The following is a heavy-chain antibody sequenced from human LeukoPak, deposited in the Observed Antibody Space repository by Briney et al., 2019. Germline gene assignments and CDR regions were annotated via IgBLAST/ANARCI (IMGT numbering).Heavy chain of an antibody. CDR3: ARFGQYGYDY. CDR1: GFTFSPYS. Sequence: GGSLRLSCAASGFTFSPYSMNWVRQAPGKGLEWVSSISSSSSYIYYADSVRGRFIISRDNAKNSLYLQMNSLRAEDTAVYYCARFGQYGYDYWGQGTLVTVSS. CDR2: ISSSSSYI. V-gene: IGHV3-21*01. J-gene: IGHJ4*02. D-gene: IGHD5-18*01.